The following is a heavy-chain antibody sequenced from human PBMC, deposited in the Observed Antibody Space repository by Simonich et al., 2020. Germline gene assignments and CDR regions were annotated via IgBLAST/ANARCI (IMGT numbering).Heavy chain of an antibody. Sequence: EVQLVESGGGLVQPGGSLRLSCAAPGFTFSSYWMHWVRQAPGKGVVWVLSNNRDGSSTSYADSVKGRFTISRDNAKNTLYLQMNSLRAEDTAVYYCARDYSNYDAFDIWGQGTMVTVSS. J-gene: IGHJ3*02. V-gene: IGHV3-74*01. D-gene: IGHD4-4*01. CDR1: GFTFSSYW. CDR3: ARDYSNYDAFDI. CDR2: NNRDGSST.